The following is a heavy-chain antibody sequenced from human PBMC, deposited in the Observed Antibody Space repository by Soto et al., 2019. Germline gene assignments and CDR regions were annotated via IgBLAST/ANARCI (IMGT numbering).Heavy chain of an antibody. J-gene: IGHJ4*02. V-gene: IGHV1-18*01. Sequence: SCKASGYTLSNYGTSWMRQVPRQGLEWMGWISAYNGETKYAQKFQGRVSMTTDTSTNTAYMELGSLRSDDTAVYYCARASGTGVGSSSSWGQGPLVTASS. D-gene: IGHD1-26*01. CDR3: ARASGTGVGSSSS. CDR2: ISAYNGET. CDR1: GYTLSNYG.